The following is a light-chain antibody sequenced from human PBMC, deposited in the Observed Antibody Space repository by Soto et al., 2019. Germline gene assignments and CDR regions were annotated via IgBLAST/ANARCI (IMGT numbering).Light chain of an antibody. CDR2: SNN. CDR1: SSNIGSNT. CDR3: AAWDDSLTGHVV. V-gene: IGLV1-44*01. Sequence: QSVLTQPPLASGTPGQRVTISCSGSSSNIGSNTVNWYQQLPGTAPKLLIYSNNQRPSGVPDRFSGSKSGTSASLAISGLQSEDEADYYCAAWDDSLTGHVVFGGGTKLTVL. J-gene: IGLJ2*01.